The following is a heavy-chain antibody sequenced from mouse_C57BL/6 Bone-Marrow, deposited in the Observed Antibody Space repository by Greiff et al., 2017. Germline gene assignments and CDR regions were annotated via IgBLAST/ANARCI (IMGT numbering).Heavy chain of an antibody. D-gene: IGHD1-1*01. CDR3: ASGYYGSSFDY. Sequence: QVQLQQPGAELVMRGASVKLSCKASGYTFTSYWMHWVKQRPGQGLEWIGEIDPSDSYTNYNQKFKGKSTLTVDKSSSTAYMQLSSLTSEDSAVYYCASGYYGSSFDYWGQGTTLTVSS. V-gene: IGHV1-69*01. CDR1: GYTFTSYW. J-gene: IGHJ2*01. CDR2: IDPSDSYT.